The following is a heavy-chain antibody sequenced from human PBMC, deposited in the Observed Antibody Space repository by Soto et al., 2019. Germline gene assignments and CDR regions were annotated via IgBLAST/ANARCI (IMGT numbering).Heavy chain of an antibody. D-gene: IGHD2-15*01. CDR1: GGTFSSYA. V-gene: IGHV1-69*06. CDR2: IIPIFGTA. J-gene: IGHJ4*02. CDR3: ARAPLESCSGGSCYGLFGY. Sequence: GASVKVSCKASGGTFSSYAISWVRQAPGQGLEWMGGIIPIFGTANYAQKFQGRVTITADKSTSTAYMELSSLRSEDTAVYYCARAPLESCSGGSCYGLFGYWGQRTLVTVSS.